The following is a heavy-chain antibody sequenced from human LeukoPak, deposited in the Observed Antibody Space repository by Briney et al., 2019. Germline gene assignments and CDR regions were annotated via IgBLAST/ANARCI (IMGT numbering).Heavy chain of an antibody. D-gene: IGHD3-9*01. CDR2: MNPNSGNT. V-gene: IGHV1-8*01. CDR1: GYTFTSYD. J-gene: IGHJ4*02. Sequence: ASVKVSCKASGYTFTSYDINWVRQATGQGLEWMGWMNPNSGNTGYAQKFQGRVTMTRNTSISTAYMELSSLRSEDTAVYYCARVLSRYYDILTGYRDPYYFDYWGQGTLVTVSS. CDR3: ARVLSRYYDILTGYRDPYYFDY.